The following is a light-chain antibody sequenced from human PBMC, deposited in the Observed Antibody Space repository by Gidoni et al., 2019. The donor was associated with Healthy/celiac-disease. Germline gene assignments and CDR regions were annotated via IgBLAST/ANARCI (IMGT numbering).Light chain of an antibody. CDR1: QSVSSSY. V-gene: IGKV3-20*01. CDR2: GAS. Sequence: EIVLTQSPGTLSLSPGERATLSCRASQSVSSSYLAWYQQKPGQAPRLLIYGASSRATGIPDRFSGSGSGTDFTLTISRLEPEDFAVYYCQQYGSSSWXVXQGTXVEIK. J-gene: IGKJ1*01. CDR3: QQYGSSSWX.